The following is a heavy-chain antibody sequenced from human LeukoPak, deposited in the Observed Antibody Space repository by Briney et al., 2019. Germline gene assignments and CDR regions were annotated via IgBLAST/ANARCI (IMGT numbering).Heavy chain of an antibody. CDR2: ISSDGSNK. V-gene: IGHV3-30-3*01. D-gene: IGHD1-26*01. J-gene: IGHJ4*02. CDR1: GFTFRNYA. Sequence: GRSLRLSCAASGFTFRNYAMHWVRQSPGKGLEGVAVISSDGSNKYYANSVKGRFTISRDNSKNTLYLQMNSLRAEDTAVYYCARSLYSGSYYPLDYWGQGTLVTVSS. CDR3: ARSLYSGSYYPLDY.